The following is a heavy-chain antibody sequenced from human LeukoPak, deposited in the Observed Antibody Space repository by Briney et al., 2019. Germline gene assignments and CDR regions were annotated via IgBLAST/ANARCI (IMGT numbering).Heavy chain of an antibody. V-gene: IGHV3-7*01. CDR3: ARDYGAADY. J-gene: IGHJ4*02. Sequence: GGSLRLSCAASGFTFTNYWMSWVRQAPGKGLEWVANIKQDGSEKHYVDSVKDRFTISRDNAKTSLFLQMNSLRAEDTAVYYCARDYGAADYWGQGTLVTVSS. CDR1: GFTFTNYW. D-gene: IGHD4-17*01. CDR2: IKQDGSEK.